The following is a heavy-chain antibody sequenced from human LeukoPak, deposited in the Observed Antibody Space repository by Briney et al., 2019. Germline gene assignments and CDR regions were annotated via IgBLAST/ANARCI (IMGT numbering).Heavy chain of an antibody. CDR1: GFTFNIHW. J-gene: IGHJ5*02. CDR3: ARDRVLLWFGEFPNWFDP. Sequence: PGGSLRLSCAASGFTFNIHWMTWVRQAPGKGLERVAKINPDGSEKYYVDSVKGRFTISRDNTKNSVYVQMNSLRADDTAVYYCARDRVLLWFGEFPNWFDPWGQGTLVTVSS. V-gene: IGHV3-7*01. D-gene: IGHD3-10*01. CDR2: INPDGSEK.